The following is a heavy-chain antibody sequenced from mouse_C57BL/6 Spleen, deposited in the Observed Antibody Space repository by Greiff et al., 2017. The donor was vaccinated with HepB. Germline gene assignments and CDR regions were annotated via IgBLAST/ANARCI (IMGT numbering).Heavy chain of an antibody. D-gene: IGHD2-1*01. J-gene: IGHJ2*01. V-gene: IGHV1-54*01. CDR3: AREDGNY. Sequence: VQLQQSGAELVRPGTSVKVSCKASGYAFTNYLIEWVKQRPGQGLEWIGVLNPGRGGTNYNEKFKGKATLTADKSSSTAYMQLSSLTSEDSAVYFCAREDGNYWGQGTTLTVSS. CDR1: GYAFTNYL. CDR2: LNPGRGGT.